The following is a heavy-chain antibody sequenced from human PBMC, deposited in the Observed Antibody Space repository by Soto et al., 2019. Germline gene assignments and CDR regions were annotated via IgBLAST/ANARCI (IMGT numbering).Heavy chain of an antibody. Sequence: GGSLRLSCAASGFTVSSKYMSWVRQAPGKGLELVSLIQSGGPTYYADSVKGRFTISRDTSENTVHLQMDSLRAEDTAVYYCARGDGIVRSLRYYEVYMDVWGKGTTVTVSS. V-gene: IGHV3-66*01. J-gene: IGHJ6*03. D-gene: IGHD1-26*01. CDR3: ARGDGIVRSLRYYEVYMDV. CDR1: GFTVSSKY. CDR2: IQSGGPT.